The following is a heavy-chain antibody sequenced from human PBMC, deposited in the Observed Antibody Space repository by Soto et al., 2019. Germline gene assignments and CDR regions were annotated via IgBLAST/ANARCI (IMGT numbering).Heavy chain of an antibody. CDR2: INSGGRT. V-gene: IGHV3-23*01. CDR3: AKDLRPDGVWDFDY. CDR1: GLTFSIYG. J-gene: IGHJ4*02. Sequence: GGSLRHSCAASGLTFSIYGMSWVRQAPGKGLEWVSGINSGGRTYYADSVKGRFTISRDDSKNTLYLQIISLRAEDTAVYYCAKDLRPDGVWDFDYWGQGTLVTVSS. D-gene: IGHD4-17*01.